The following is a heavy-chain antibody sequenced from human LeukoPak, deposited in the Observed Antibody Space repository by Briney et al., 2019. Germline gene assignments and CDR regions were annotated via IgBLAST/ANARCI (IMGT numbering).Heavy chain of an antibody. D-gene: IGHD1-26*01. CDR1: DCTIKSYY. J-gene: IGHJ6*02. V-gene: IGHV4-59*01. CDR3: AGGRSNFYGMDV. Sequence: SETLSLTCSVSDCTIKSYYWNWIRRPPGKGLEWIGYIYYNGNTNYSPSLKSRVTMSVDTSKNLFSLKVSSVTAADTAVYYCAGGRSNFYGMDVWGQGTTVTVSS. CDR2: IYYNGNT.